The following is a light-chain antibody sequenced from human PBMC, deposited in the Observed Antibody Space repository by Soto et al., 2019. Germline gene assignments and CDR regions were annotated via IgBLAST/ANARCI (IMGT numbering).Light chain of an antibody. CDR2: DNN. CDR1: SSDIGAGYV. CDR3: QSYDSSVSGPVV. J-gene: IGLJ2*01. V-gene: IGLV1-40*01. Sequence: QSALTQPPSVSGAPGQRVTISCTESSSDIGAGYVVHWYQQLPGTAPKLLIYDNNNRPSGVPDRFSGSKSGTSASLAITGLQAEDEGDYYCQSYDSSVSGPVVFGGGTKVTVL.